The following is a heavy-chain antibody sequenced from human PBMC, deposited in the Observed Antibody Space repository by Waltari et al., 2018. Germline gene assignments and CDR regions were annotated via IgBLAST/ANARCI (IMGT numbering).Heavy chain of an antibody. Sequence: EVQLVESGGGLVQPGGSLRLSCAASGFTFNIYWMSWVRQAPGKGLEWGANIKQDGSEKYYADSVKGRFTISRDNAKNSLYLQMNSLRADDTALYYCATDIRVRFDTFDIWGQGTMVTVSS. D-gene: IGHD4-17*01. J-gene: IGHJ3*02. V-gene: IGHV3-7*01. CDR1: GFTFNIYW. CDR3: ATDIRVRFDTFDI. CDR2: IKQDGSEK.